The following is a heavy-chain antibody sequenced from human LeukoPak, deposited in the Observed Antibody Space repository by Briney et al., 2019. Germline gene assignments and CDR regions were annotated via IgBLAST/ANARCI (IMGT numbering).Heavy chain of an antibody. V-gene: IGHV4-34*01. D-gene: IGHD5-12*01. CDR1: GGSFSGYY. J-gene: IGHJ5*02. Sequence: SETLSLTCAVYGGSFSGYYWSWIRQPPGKGLEWIGEINHSGSTNYNPSLKSRMTISVDTSKNQFSLKLSSVTAADTAAYYCARGPIGSYGGYVPWGQGTLVTVSS. CDR2: INHSGST. CDR3: ARGPIGSYGGYVP.